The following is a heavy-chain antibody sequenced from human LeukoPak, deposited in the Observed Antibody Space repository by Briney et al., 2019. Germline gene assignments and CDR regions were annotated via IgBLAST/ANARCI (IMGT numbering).Heavy chain of an antibody. CDR1: GFTVSSNY. Sequence: GGSLRLSCAASGFTVSSNYMCWVRQAPGKGLEWVSVIYSGGSTYYADSVKGRFTISRDNSKNTLYLQMNSLRAEDTAVYYCARDLQPGIAAAADYWGQGTLVTVSS. J-gene: IGHJ4*02. CDR2: IYSGGST. CDR3: ARDLQPGIAAAADY. V-gene: IGHV3-66*01. D-gene: IGHD6-13*01.